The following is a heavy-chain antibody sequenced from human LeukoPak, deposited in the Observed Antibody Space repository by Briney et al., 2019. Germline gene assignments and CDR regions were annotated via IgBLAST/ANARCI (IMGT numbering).Heavy chain of an antibody. CDR1: GYSFTSHY. CDR2: INPTGTST. CDR3: ASDSTSSGSFDY. D-gene: IGHD1-26*01. Sequence: ASVKVSCKASGYSFTSHYMHWVRQAPGQGLEWVGLINPTGTSTIYAQKFQGRVTMTRDMSTTTDYMEMSSLRSEDTAVYYCASDSTSSGSFDYWGQGTLVTVSS. V-gene: IGHV1-46*01. J-gene: IGHJ4*02.